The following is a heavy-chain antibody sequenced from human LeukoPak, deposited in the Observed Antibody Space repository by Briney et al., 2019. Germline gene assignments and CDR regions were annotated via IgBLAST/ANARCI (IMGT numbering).Heavy chain of an antibody. J-gene: IGHJ4*02. CDR3: ASPGELLPDSYYFDY. D-gene: IGHD3-10*01. CDR1: GGTFSSYA. CDR2: IIPIFGTA. V-gene: IGHV1-69*05. Sequence: ASVKVSCKASGGTFSSYAISWVRQAPGQGLEWMGGIIPIFGTANYAQKFQGRVTITTDESTSTAYMELSSLRSEDTAVYYYASPGELLPDSYYFDYWGQGTLVTVSS.